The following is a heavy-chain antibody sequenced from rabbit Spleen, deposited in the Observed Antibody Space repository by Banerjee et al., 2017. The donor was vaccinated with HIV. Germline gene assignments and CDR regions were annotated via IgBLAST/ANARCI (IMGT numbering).Heavy chain of an antibody. V-gene: IGHV1S40*01. Sequence: QSLEESGGDLVKPGASLTLTCTASGIDFSSNYYMYWVRQAPGKGLEWIGCIYTASSPRTYYASWAKGRFTISRTSSTTVTLQMTSLAAADTATYFCVRDGGTIYSLDLWGQGTLVTVS. D-gene: IGHD8-1*01. J-gene: IGHJ3*01. CDR3: VRDGGTIYSLDL. CDR1: GIDFSSNYY. CDR2: IYTASSPRT.